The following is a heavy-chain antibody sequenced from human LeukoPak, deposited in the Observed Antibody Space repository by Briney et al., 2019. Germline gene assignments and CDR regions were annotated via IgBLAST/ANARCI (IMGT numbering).Heavy chain of an antibody. D-gene: IGHD3-22*01. CDR2: IYPGDSDT. Sequence: GESLKISCKGSGYSFTSYWIGWVRQMPGKGLEWMGIIYPGDSDTRYSPSFQGQVTISADKSISTAYLQWSSLKAPDTAMYYCARLFDSSGYSAGNWFDPWGRGTLVTVSS. CDR1: GYSFTSYW. CDR3: ARLFDSSGYSAGNWFDP. V-gene: IGHV5-51*01. J-gene: IGHJ5*02.